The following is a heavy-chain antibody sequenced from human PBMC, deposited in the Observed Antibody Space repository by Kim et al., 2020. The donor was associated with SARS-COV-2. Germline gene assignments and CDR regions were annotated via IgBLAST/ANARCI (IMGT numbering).Heavy chain of an antibody. V-gene: IGHV4-34*01. CDR1: GGSFSGYY. CDR2: INHSGST. J-gene: IGHJ4*02. CDR3: ARSTSSSWYIEFDY. D-gene: IGHD6-13*01. Sequence: SETLSLTCAVYGGSFSGYYWSWIRQPPGKGLEWIGEINHSGSTNYNPSLKSRVTISVDTSKNQFSLKLSSVTAADTAVYYCARSTSSSWYIEFDYWGQGT.